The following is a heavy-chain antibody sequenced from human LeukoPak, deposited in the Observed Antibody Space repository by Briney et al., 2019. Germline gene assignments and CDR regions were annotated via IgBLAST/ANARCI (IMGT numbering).Heavy chain of an antibody. J-gene: IGHJ4*02. Sequence: ASVKVSCKASGGTFSTYTISWVRQAPGQGLEWMGRIIPILGIANYAQNFQGRVTITADKSTSTAYMELRSLRSEDTAVYFCARESCSSTSCYNYFDYWGQGTLVTVSS. D-gene: IGHD2-2*02. CDR3: ARESCSSTSCYNYFDY. CDR1: GGTFSTYT. CDR2: IIPILGIA. V-gene: IGHV1-69*04.